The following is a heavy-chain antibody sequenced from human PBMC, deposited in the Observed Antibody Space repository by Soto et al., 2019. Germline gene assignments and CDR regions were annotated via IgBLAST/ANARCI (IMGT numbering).Heavy chain of an antibody. CDR3: ARDWKPHYYDSSGYPHFDY. CDR1: GFTFSSYG. Sequence: GGSLRLSCAASGFTFSSYGMHWVRQAPGKGLEWVAVIWYDGSNKYYADSVKGRFTISRDNSKNTLYLQMNSLRAEDTAVYYCARDWKPHYYDSSGYPHFDYWGQGTLVTVSS. CDR2: IWYDGSNK. J-gene: IGHJ4*02. D-gene: IGHD3-22*01. V-gene: IGHV3-33*01.